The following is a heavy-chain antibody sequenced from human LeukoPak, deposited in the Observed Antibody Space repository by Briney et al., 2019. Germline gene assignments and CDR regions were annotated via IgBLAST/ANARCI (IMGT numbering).Heavy chain of an antibody. CDR1: GYSLTGYY. CDR2: INPNSGET. V-gene: IGHV1-2*02. J-gene: IGHJ4*02. Sequence: ASVKVPCKASGYSLTGYYMHWVRQAPGQGLEWMGWINPNSGETGYAQEFQGRVSMTRDMSISTIYMELARLKSDDTAFYYCARWDGYSSSPDYWGQGSLVTVSS. D-gene: IGHD6-13*01. CDR3: ARWDGYSSSPDY.